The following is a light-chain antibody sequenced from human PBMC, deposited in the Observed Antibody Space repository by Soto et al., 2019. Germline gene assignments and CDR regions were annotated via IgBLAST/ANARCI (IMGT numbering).Light chain of an antibody. CDR2: DAS. J-gene: IGKJ4*01. CDR1: QSINNY. V-gene: IGKV3-11*01. Sequence: EIVLTQSPVTLSLSPGERATLSCRASQSINNYLAWYQQQPAQPPRLLIYDASNRSTAIPVRFSGSGAGTDFTLTISTLEPEESADYSCQYCGMCPPRATFGGGTKVEIK. CDR3: QYCGMCPPRAT.